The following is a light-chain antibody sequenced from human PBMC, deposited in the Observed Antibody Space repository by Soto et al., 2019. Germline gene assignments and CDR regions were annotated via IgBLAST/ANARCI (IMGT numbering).Light chain of an antibody. V-gene: IGKV3-11*01. CDR2: DAS. CDR3: QQRSNWPPWT. CDR1: QGVSSY. J-gene: IGKJ1*01. Sequence: EIVLTQSPATLSLSPGERATLSCRASQGVSSYLAWYQQKPGQAPRLLIYDASNRATGIPARFSGSGSGTDFTLTISSLEPEDFAVYYCQQRSNWPPWTFGHGTKVEIK.